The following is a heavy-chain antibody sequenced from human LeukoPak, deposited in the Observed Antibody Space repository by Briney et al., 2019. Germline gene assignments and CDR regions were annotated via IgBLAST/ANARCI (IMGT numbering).Heavy chain of an antibody. CDR2: IKSKTDGGTT. D-gene: IGHD1-1*01. CDR3: TTPTGGTTMRYYYYGMDV. J-gene: IGHJ6*04. V-gene: IGHV3-15*01. CDR1: GFTFSNAW. Sequence: GGSLRLSCAASGFTFSNAWMSWTRQAPGKGLEWVGRIKSKTDGGTTDYAAPVKGRFTISRDDSKNTLYLQMNSLKTEDTAVYYCTTPTGGTTMRYYYYGMDVWGKGTTVTVSS.